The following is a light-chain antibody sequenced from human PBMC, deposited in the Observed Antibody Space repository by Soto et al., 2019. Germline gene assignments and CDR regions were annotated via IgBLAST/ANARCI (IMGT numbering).Light chain of an antibody. Sequence: ELGMTQSPATLSVSPGERATLSCRASQSVSRNVAWYQQKPGQAPRPLIHDASTRATGISVRFSGSGSGTDFTLTISSLQSEDFAAYYCQQYNNWLWTFGHGNKVDIK. J-gene: IGKJ1*01. CDR3: QQYNNWLWT. CDR1: QSVSRN. V-gene: IGKV3-15*01. CDR2: DAS.